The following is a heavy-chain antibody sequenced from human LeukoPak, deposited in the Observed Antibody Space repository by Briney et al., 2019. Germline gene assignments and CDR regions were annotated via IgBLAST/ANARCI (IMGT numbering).Heavy chain of an antibody. V-gene: IGHV1-18*01. D-gene: IGHD3-10*01. CDR2: ISAYNGNT. CDR3: ARDGVTGGAITIRRWFDP. CDR1: GYTFTSYG. J-gene: IGHJ5*02. Sequence: GASVKVSCKASGYTFTSYGISWVRQAPGQGLEWMGWISAYNGNTNYAQKLQGRVTMTTDTSTSTAYMELRSLRSDDTAVYYCARDGVTGGAITIRRWFDPWGQGTLVTVSS.